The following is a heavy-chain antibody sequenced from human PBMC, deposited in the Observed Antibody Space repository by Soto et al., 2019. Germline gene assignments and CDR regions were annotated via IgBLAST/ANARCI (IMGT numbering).Heavy chain of an antibody. V-gene: IGHV3-74*01. Sequence: SGGSLRLSCAASGFTFSSYWMHWVRQAPGKGLVWVSRINSDGSSTSYADSVKGRFTISRDNAKNTLYLQMNSLRAEDTAVYYCASAKGGYSYASFYYWGQGTLVTVSS. J-gene: IGHJ4*02. CDR2: INSDGSST. CDR1: GFTFSSYW. D-gene: IGHD5-18*01. CDR3: ASAKGGYSYASFYY.